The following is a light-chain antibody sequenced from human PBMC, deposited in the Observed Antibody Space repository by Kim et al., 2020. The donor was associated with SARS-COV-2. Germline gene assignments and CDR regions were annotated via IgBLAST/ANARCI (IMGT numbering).Light chain of an antibody. Sequence: SASVRDTVTITCRAIQNINNYLALYQQKPGDAPKVLIYDSSSLESGVPSRFSGSVSGTEFSLNINSLQPDYFATYYCQQYNYYWTFGQGTKVDIK. CDR3: QQYNYYWT. V-gene: IGKV1-5*01. CDR1: QNINNY. J-gene: IGKJ1*01. CDR2: DSS.